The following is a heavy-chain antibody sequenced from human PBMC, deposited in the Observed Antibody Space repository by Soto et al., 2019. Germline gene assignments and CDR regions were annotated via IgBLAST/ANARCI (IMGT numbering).Heavy chain of an antibody. D-gene: IGHD1-26*01. Sequence: GGSLRLSCAASGFTFSSYAMHWVRQAPGKGLEWVAVISYDGSNKYYADSVKGRFTISRDNSKNTLYLQMNSLRAEDTAVYYCARDGAFIGYYYGMDVWGQGTTVTVSS. CDR2: ISYDGSNK. J-gene: IGHJ6*02. CDR1: GFTFSSYA. CDR3: ARDGAFIGYYYGMDV. V-gene: IGHV3-30-3*01.